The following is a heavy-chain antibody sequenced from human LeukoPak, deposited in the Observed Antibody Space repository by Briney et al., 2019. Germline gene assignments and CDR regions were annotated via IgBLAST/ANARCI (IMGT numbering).Heavy chain of an antibody. CDR1: GFTFSSYA. Sequence: GGSLRLSCAASGFTFSSYAMHWVRQAPGKGLEWVAVISYDGSNKYYADSVKGRFTISRDNSKNTLYLQMNSLRAEDTAVYYCAGEETGAYYYYYGMDVWGQGTTVTVSS. CDR2: ISYDGSNK. V-gene: IGHV3-30*04. CDR3: AGEETGAYYYYYGMDV. J-gene: IGHJ6*02. D-gene: IGHD1-1*01.